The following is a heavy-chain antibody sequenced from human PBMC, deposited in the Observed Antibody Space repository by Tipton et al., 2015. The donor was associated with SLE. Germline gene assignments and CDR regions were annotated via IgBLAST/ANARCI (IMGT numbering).Heavy chain of an antibody. D-gene: IGHD3-22*01. CDR1: GFTFDNYG. J-gene: IGHJ3*02. V-gene: IGHV3-30*02. Sequence: SLRLSCAASGFTFDNYGMHWVRQAPGKGLEWVAFIRYDGTNKYYADSVKGRFTISRDNAKNSLYLQMNSLRAEDTAVYYCARDTLITMIVPPIWGQGTMVTVSS. CDR3: ARDTLITMIVPPI. CDR2: IRYDGTNK.